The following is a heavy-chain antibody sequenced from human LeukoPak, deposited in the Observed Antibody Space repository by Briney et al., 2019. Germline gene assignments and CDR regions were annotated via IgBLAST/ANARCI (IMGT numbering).Heavy chain of an antibody. CDR1: GFTFDDYG. Sequence: GGSLRLSCAASGFTFDDYGMNWVRQAPGKGLEWVPHINWNGGSTGYADSLKGRFTISRDNAKNSLYLQMNNLRAEDTALYYCAKAYESSGYYQFDYWGQGTLATVSS. D-gene: IGHD3-22*01. J-gene: IGHJ4*02. CDR2: INWNGGST. CDR3: AKAYESSGYYQFDY. V-gene: IGHV3-20*04.